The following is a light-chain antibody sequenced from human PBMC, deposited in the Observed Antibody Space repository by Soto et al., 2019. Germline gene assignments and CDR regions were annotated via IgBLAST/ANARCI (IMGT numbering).Light chain of an antibody. Sequence: QSVLTQPPSASGSPGQSVTISCTGTSGDVGGYDYVSWYQQHPGKAPKLMIYEGSKRPSGVSNRFSGSKSGNTASLTISGLQAEDEADYYCCSYAGSSTYVFGTGTKVTVL. CDR1: SGDVGGYDY. CDR2: EGS. V-gene: IGLV2-23*01. CDR3: CSYAGSSTYV. J-gene: IGLJ1*01.